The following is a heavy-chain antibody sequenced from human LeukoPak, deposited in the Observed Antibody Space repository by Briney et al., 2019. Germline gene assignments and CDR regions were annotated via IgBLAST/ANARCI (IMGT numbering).Heavy chain of an antibody. CDR1: GFTFSSYS. CDR2: ISSSSGTI. J-gene: IGHJ4*02. Sequence: GGSLRLSCAASGFTFSSYSMNWVRQAPGKGLEWVSYISSSSGTIYYADSAKGRFTISRDNAKNSLYLQMNSLRAEDTAVYYCARESSAAPDYWGQGTLVTVSS. V-gene: IGHV3-48*01. D-gene: IGHD6-13*01. CDR3: ARESSAAPDY.